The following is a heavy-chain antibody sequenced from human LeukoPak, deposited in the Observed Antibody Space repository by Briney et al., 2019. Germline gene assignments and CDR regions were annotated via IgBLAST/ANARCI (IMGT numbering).Heavy chain of an antibody. D-gene: IGHD3-22*01. CDR3: ARKTDSSGSGDY. V-gene: IGHV3-53*01. CDR1: GFTVSSNF. J-gene: IGHJ4*02. CDR2: IYSRGGT. Sequence: PGGSLGLSCAASGFTVSSNFMSWVRQAPGKGLECVSVIYSRGGTYYADSVQGRFTISRDASKNTLFLQMNSLRADDTAVYYCARKTDSSGSGDYWGQGTLVTVSS.